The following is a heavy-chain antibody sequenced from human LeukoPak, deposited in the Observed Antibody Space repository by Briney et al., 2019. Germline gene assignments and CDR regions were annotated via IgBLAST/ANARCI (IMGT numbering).Heavy chain of an antibody. D-gene: IGHD6-13*01. V-gene: IGHV3-15*01. CDR1: GLRLINSW. J-gene: IGHJ1*01. Sequence: GGSLRLSCAASGLRLINSWMSWVRQAPGKGLEWVGRITSKIDGGTTDYAATVKGRFTISRDDSKDTLYLQMDSLQTEDTAVYYCSSLRGSSSQYFQHWGQGTLVTVSS. CDR2: ITSKIDGGTT. CDR3: SSLRGSSSQYFQH.